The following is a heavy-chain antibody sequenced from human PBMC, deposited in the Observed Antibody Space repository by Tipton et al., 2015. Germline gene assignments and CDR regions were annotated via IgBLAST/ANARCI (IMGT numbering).Heavy chain of an antibody. CDR3: AKARRDHYYYYGMDV. D-gene: IGHD2-21*02. V-gene: IGHV3-9*01. Sequence: SLRLSCAASGFMFDDYAMHWVRQAPGKGLEWVSGISWNSGSIGYADSVKGRFSISRDNAKNSLYLQMNSLRVEDTAVYYCAKARRDHYYYYGMDVWGQGTTVTVSS. CDR1: GFMFDDYA. CDR2: ISWNSGSI. J-gene: IGHJ6*02.